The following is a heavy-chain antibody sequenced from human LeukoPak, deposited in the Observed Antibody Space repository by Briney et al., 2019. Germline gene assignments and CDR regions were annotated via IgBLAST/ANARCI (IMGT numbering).Heavy chain of an antibody. V-gene: IGHV4-39*07. CDR3: ARVHAGYSSSWDNWFDP. Sequence: SETLSLTCTVSGGSISSSSYYWGWIRQPPGKGLEWIGSIYYSGSTYYNPSLKSRVTISVDTSKNQFSLKLSSVTAADTAVYYCARVHAGYSSSWDNWFDPWGQGTLVTVSS. CDR2: IYYSGST. D-gene: IGHD6-13*01. CDR1: GGSISSSSYY. J-gene: IGHJ5*02.